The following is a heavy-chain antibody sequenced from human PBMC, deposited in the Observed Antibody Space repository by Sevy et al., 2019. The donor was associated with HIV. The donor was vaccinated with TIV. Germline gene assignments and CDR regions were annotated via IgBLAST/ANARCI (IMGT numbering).Heavy chain of an antibody. D-gene: IGHD3-22*01. CDR1: GFTFSSYG. Sequence: GGSLRLSCAASGFTFSSYGMHWVRQAPGKGLEWVALISYDGSNEYYAGSVKGRFTISRDNSKNTVYLQMNSLRGEDTAVYYCAKGAPSDSYDSNGYYQEIDHWGQGTLVTVSS. CDR3: AKGAPSDSYDSNGYYQEIDH. V-gene: IGHV3-30*18. J-gene: IGHJ5*02. CDR2: ISYDGSNE.